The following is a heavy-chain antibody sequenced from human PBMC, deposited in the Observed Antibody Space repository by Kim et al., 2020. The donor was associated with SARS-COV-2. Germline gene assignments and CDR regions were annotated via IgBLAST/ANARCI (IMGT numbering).Heavy chain of an antibody. J-gene: IGHJ6*02. Sequence: GGSLRLSCAASGFTFSSDGVHWVRQAPGRGLEWVAVISYDGNTKYYADSVKGRFTISRDNSQNTLYLQMNSLRPDDTAVYYCAFSSSRPRIFYGMDVWGQGTTVTVSS. D-gene: IGHD6-13*01. V-gene: IGHV3-30-3*01. CDR3: AFSSSRPRIFYGMDV. CDR2: ISYDGNTK. CDR1: GFTFSSDG.